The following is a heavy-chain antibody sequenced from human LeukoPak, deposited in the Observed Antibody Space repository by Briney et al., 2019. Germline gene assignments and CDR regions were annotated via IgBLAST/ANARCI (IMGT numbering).Heavy chain of an antibody. CDR1: GFNFRIYA. CDR2: ISGNSGDI. Sequence: GGSLRLSCAASGFNFRIYAMRWVRQAPGKGLEWISYISGNSGDIKYADSVKGRFTISRGNAKNSLYLQMNSLTDEDTAVYYCVRVARLADSWGQGTLVTVSP. J-gene: IGHJ4*02. V-gene: IGHV3-21*05. CDR3: VRVARLADS. D-gene: IGHD3-3*02.